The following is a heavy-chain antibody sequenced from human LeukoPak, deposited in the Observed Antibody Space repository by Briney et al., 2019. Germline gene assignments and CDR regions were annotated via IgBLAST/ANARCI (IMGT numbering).Heavy chain of an antibody. CDR3: ASQGPYSSSWYPLPFDY. Sequence: SETLSLTCTVSGGSISSYYWSWIRQPPGKGLEWIGYIYYSGSTNYNPSLKSRVTISVDTSKNQFSLKLSSVTAADTAVYYCASQGPYSSSWYPLPFDYWGQGTLVTVSS. V-gene: IGHV4-59*08. J-gene: IGHJ4*02. CDR2: IYYSGST. CDR1: GGSISSYY. D-gene: IGHD6-13*01.